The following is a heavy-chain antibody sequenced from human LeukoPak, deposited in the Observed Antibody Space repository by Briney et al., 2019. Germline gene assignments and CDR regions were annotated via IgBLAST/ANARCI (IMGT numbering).Heavy chain of an antibody. D-gene: IGHD3-16*01. J-gene: IGHJ4*02. CDR1: GGSISSYY. CDR3: ARGRLGGVFDY. Sequence: PSETLSLTCTVSGGSISSYYWSWIRQPPGKGLEWIGYIYYSGSTNYNPSLKSRVTISVDTSKNQFSLKLSSVTAADTAVYYCARGRLGGVFDYWGQGTLVTVSS. V-gene: IGHV4-59*01. CDR2: IYYSGST.